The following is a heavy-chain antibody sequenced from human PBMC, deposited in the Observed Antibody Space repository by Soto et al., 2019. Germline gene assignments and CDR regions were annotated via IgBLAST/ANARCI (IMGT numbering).Heavy chain of an antibody. D-gene: IGHD2-2*01. CDR3: TVFSGIVVGPNLWGFDP. Sequence: HPGGSLRLSCTASGFTFGDYAMSWVRQAPGKGLEWVGFIRSKAYGGTTEYAASVKGRFTISRDDSKSIAYLQMNSLKTEDTAVYYCTVFSGIVVGPNLWGFDPWGQGTLVTVSS. CDR1: GFTFGDYA. CDR2: IRSKAYGGTT. V-gene: IGHV3-49*04. J-gene: IGHJ5*02.